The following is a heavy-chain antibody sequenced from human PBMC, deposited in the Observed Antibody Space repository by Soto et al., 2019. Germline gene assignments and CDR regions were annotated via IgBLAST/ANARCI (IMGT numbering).Heavy chain of an antibody. V-gene: IGHV1-69*13. CDR3: ARGAYKSSWALDY. CDR1: GGTFSSYA. Sequence: SVKVSCKASGGTFSSYAISWVRQAPGQGLEWMGGIIPIFGTANYAQKFQGRVTITADESTSTAYMELSSLRSEDTAVYYCARGAYKSSWALDYWGQGTLVTGSS. D-gene: IGHD6-13*01. CDR2: IIPIFGTA. J-gene: IGHJ4*02.